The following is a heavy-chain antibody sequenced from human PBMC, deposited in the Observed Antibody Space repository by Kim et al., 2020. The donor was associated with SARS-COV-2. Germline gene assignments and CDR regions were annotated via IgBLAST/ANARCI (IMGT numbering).Heavy chain of an antibody. J-gene: IGHJ5*02. CDR2: IIPIFGTA. D-gene: IGHD4-17*01. V-gene: IGHV1-69*13. CDR1: GGTFSSYA. CDR3: AGMTTVILYNWFDP. Sequence: SVKVSCKASGGTFSSYAISWVRQAPGQGLEWMGGIIPIFGTANYAQKFQGRVTITADESTSTAYMELSSLRSEDTAVYYCAGMTTVILYNWFDPWGQGTLVTVSS.